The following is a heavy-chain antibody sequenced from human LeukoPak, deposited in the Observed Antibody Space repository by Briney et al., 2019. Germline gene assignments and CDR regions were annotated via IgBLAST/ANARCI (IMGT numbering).Heavy chain of an antibody. CDR2: INHSGST. V-gene: IGHV4-34*01. Sequence: SETLSLTCAVYGGSFSGYYWSWIRQPPGKGLEWIGEINHSGSTNYNPSLKSRVTISVDTSKNQFSLKLSSVTAADTAVYYCARGPGIAAAGFDYWGRGTLVTVSS. CDR1: GGSFSGYY. J-gene: IGHJ4*02. CDR3: ARGPGIAAAGFDY. D-gene: IGHD6-13*01.